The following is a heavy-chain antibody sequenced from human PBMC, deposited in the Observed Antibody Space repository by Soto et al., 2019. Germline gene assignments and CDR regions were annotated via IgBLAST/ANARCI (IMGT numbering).Heavy chain of an antibody. Sequence: QVLLVQSGAEVKNTGSSVKVSCKTSADTFSTYSFSWVRQAPGQGLEWMGRIIPMFDITNYAQKFQGRVTITAAKSASTVYLELSRLSFPDTVVYYCTRDSAVTNASVVMASWGQGTPVTVSS. CDR3: TRDSAVTNASVVMAS. V-gene: IGHV1-69*02. J-gene: IGHJ5*02. D-gene: IGHD3-22*01. CDR2: IIPMFDIT. CDR1: ADTFSTYS.